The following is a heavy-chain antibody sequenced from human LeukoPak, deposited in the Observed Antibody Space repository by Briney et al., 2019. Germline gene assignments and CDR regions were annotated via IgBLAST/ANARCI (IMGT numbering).Heavy chain of an antibody. Sequence: GGSLRLSCAASGFTFSNFGMHWVRQAPGKGLEWVAVISYDANNKYYADSVKGRFTISRDNSKNTLYLQMNSLRPEDTAIYYCAKDTNLVVVPGAMQGSDYWGQGTLVTVSS. V-gene: IGHV3-30*18. J-gene: IGHJ4*02. CDR2: ISYDANNK. CDR1: GFTFSNFG. D-gene: IGHD2-2*01. CDR3: AKDTNLVVVPGAMQGSDY.